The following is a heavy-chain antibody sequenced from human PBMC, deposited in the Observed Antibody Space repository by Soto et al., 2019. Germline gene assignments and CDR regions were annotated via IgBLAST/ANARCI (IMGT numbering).Heavy chain of an antibody. CDR1: RDTFNTYG. CDR3: AREVTECFDI. D-gene: IGHD3-10*01. CDR2: IVPVFDTR. J-gene: IGHJ3*02. V-gene: IGHV1-69*01. Sequence: QVQLVQSGAEVKKPGSSVKVSCQASRDTFNTYGIGWVRQAPGQGLEWMGGIVPVFDTRNYAQKFQGRVTISADDSTSTAYRELRRLRSEGTAVYYGAREVTECFDIWRQGTMVTVSS.